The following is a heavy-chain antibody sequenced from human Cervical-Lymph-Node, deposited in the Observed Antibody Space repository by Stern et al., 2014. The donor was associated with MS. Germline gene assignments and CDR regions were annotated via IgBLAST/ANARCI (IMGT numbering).Heavy chain of an antibody. Sequence: EVHLVESGAELIRPGESLKISCKGSGYKFSIYWIAWVRQMPGKGLEGMGFIYPVDSETRYSPSFQGQFTMSADKSTSTAYLQWSSLNASDTAMYFCARQTTAWASDVWGQGTLVTVSS. CDR2: IYPVDSET. CDR3: ARQTTAWASDV. V-gene: IGHV5-51*01. CDR1: GYKFSIYW. D-gene: IGHD1-14*01. J-gene: IGHJ4*02.